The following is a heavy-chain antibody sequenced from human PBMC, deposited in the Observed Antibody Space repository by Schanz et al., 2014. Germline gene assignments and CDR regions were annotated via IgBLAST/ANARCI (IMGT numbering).Heavy chain of an antibody. V-gene: IGHV3-23*04. CDR3: ARPALWFGDNCFDP. D-gene: IGHD3-10*01. CDR2: ISGTGGDDT. J-gene: IGHJ5*02. CDR1: GFSFGTYA. Sequence: EVQLVESGGGVVRPGGSLRLSCAASGFSFGTYAMSWVRQAPGKGLLWVSSISGTGGDDTYYADSVKGRFTISRDNSKNTLFLQMNSLRVEDSAIYYCARPALWFGDNCFDPWGQGTLVTVSS.